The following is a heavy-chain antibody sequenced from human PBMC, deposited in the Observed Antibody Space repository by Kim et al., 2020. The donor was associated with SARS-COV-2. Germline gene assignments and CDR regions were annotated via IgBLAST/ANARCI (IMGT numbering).Heavy chain of an antibody. V-gene: IGHV1-2*05. Sequence: ASVKVSCKASAYSFTDNYIHWVRQAPGQGLEWMGRLNPNSGDTNYAHKFQGRVTMTRDTSISTAYMELSSLRSDDTGVYYCARDSRIAAVGTNRVYYYALDVWGQGTTVTVSS. CDR2: LNPNSGDT. CDR3: ARDSRIAAVGTNRVYYYALDV. CDR1: AYSFTDNY. D-gene: IGHD6-13*01. J-gene: IGHJ6*02.